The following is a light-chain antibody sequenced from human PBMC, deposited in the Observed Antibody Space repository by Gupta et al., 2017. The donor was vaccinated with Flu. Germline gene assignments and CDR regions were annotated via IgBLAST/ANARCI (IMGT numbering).Light chain of an antibody. V-gene: IGLV2-14*01. J-gene: IGLJ1*01. CDR3: SSYTSTGTLL. CDR2: EVT. CDR1: SSDVGGYNY. Sequence: QSALPQPASVSGSLGPSITVSCTGTSSDVGGYNYVSWYQQHPGKAPKLMIYEVTSRPSGVANRFSGSKSGNTASLTISGLQAEDEAYYYCSSYTSTGTLLFGTGTKVSVL.